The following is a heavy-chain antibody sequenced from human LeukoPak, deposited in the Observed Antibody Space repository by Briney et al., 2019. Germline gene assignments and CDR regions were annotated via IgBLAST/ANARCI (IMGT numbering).Heavy chain of an antibody. V-gene: IGHV3-30*18. CDR3: AKRGGAFYGSGSYYNTLDY. D-gene: IGHD3-10*01. Sequence: GGSLRLSCAASGFTFSSYDMHWVRQAPGKGLEWVAVISYDGSNKYYADSVKGRFTISRDNSKNTLYLQMNSLRAEDTAVYYCAKRGGAFYGSGSYYNTLDYWGQGTLVTVSS. CDR1: GFTFSSYD. CDR2: ISYDGSNK. J-gene: IGHJ4*02.